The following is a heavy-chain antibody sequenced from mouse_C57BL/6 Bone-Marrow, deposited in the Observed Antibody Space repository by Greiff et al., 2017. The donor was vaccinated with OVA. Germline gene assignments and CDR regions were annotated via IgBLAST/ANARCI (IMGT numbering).Heavy chain of an antibody. J-gene: IGHJ1*03. CDR2: IYIGNGYT. Sequence: VHVKQSGAELVRPGSSVKMSCKTSGYTFTSYGINWVKQRPGQGLEWIGYIYIGNGYTEYNEKFKGKATLTSDTSSSTAYMQLSSLTSEDSAIYFCARTDYYGSYWYFDVWGTGTTVTVSS. CDR3: ARTDYYGSYWYFDV. V-gene: IGHV1-58*01. D-gene: IGHD1-1*01. CDR1: GYTFTSYG.